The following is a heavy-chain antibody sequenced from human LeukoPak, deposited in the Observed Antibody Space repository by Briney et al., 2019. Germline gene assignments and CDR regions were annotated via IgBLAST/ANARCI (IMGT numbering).Heavy chain of an antibody. V-gene: IGHV3-21*01. CDR3: AREESGSSGWYDY. CDR1: GFTFFTYT. Sequence: GGSLRLSCAASGFTFFTYTMNGVRQAPGKGLEWVSSISSRSTYIYYADSVKGRFTISRDNARNPLYLQMNSLRAEDTAVYYCAREESGSSGWYDYWGQGTLVTVSS. J-gene: IGHJ4*02. D-gene: IGHD6-19*01. CDR2: ISSRSTYI.